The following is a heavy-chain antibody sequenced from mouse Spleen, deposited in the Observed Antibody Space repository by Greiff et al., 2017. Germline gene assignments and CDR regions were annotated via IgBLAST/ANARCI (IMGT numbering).Heavy chain of an antibody. V-gene: IGHV7-3*02. CDR3: ARDSYYGSSYSYAMDY. CDR1: GFTFTDYY. Sequence: EVMLVESGGGLVQPGGSLRLSCATSGFTFTDYYMSWVRQPPGKALEWLGFIRNKANGYTTEYSASVKGRFTISRDNSQSILYLQMNTLRAEDSATYYCARDSYYGSSYSYAMDYWGQGTSVTVSS. J-gene: IGHJ4*01. D-gene: IGHD1-1*01. CDR2: IRNKANGYTT.